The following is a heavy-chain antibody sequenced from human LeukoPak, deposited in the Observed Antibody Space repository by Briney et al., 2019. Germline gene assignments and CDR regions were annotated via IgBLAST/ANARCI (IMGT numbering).Heavy chain of an antibody. CDR3: AKEGPSYDILTGPYFDY. CDR2: ISGSGGST. CDR1: GFTFSSYA. V-gene: IGHV3-23*01. D-gene: IGHD3-9*01. Sequence: GGSLRLSCAASGFTFSSYAMSWVRQAPGKGLEWVSAISGSGGSTYYADSVKGRFTISRDNSKNTLYLQMNSLRAEDTAVYYCAKEGPSYDILTGPYFDYWGQGTLVTVSS. J-gene: IGHJ4*02.